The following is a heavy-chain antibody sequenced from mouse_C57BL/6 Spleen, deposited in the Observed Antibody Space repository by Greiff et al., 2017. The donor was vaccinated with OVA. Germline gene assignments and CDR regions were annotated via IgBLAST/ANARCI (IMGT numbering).Heavy chain of an antibody. CDR2: IDPSDSYT. J-gene: IGHJ3*01. Sequence: QVQLQQPGAELVMPGASVKLSCKASGYTFTSYWMHWVKQRPGQGLEWIGEIDPSDSYTNYNQKFKGKSTLTVDKSYSTAYMQLSSLTSEDSAVYYCAREGAYWGQGTLVTVSA. CDR3: AREGAY. V-gene: IGHV1-69*01. CDR1: GYTFTSYW.